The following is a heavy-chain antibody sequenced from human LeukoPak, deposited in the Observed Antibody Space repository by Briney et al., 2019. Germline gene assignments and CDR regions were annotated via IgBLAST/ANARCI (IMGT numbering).Heavy chain of an antibody. D-gene: IGHD2-2*01. CDR1: GYTFTSYG. J-gene: IGHJ4*02. CDR3: ARDIAVVPAALRPFDY. V-gene: IGHV1-18*01. Sequence: ASVKVSCKASGYTFTSYGITWVRRAPGQGLEWMGWISAYNGDTNYAQKLQGRVTMTTDTSTNTAYMELRSLRSDDTAVYYCARDIAVVPAALRPFDYWGQGTLVTVSS. CDR2: ISAYNGDT.